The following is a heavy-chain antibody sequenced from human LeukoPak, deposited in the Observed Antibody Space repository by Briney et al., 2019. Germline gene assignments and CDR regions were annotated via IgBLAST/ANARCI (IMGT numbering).Heavy chain of an antibody. CDR2: INPTVGDT. V-gene: IGHV1-46*01. D-gene: IGHD6-13*01. Sequence: ASVKVSCKASGYTLTSYYMHWVRQAPGQGLEWMGIINPTVGDTIYAQKFQGRVTMTRDVSTSTVYMELSSLRSDDTAVYYCARYGFSSSWQGGWHAFDIWGQGTMVTVSS. CDR3: ARYGFSSSWQGGWHAFDI. CDR1: GYTLTSYY. J-gene: IGHJ3*02.